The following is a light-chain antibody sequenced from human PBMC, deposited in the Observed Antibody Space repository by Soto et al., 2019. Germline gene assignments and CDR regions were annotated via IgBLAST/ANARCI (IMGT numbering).Light chain of an antibody. CDR3: QQSDSIPT. CDR1: RSIRTF. J-gene: IGKJ4*01. Sequence: DIQMTQSPSSLSASVGDRVNITCRASRSIRTFLNWYQHKPGTAPKLLIYDASRLQSGVPSRFSGSASGTDFTLTIGSLRPEDVATYYCQQSDSIPTFGGGTKVEI. V-gene: IGKV1-39*01. CDR2: DAS.